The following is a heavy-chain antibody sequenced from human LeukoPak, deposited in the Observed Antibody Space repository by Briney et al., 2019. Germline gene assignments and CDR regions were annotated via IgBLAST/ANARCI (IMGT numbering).Heavy chain of an antibody. V-gene: IGHV6-1*01. CDR2: TYYRSKWYN. J-gene: IGHJ6*02. Sequence: SQTLSRTCAISGDSVSSNSAAWNWIRQSPSRGLEWLGRTYYRSKWYNDYAVSVKSRITINPDTSKNQFSLQLNSVTPEDTAVYYCAREIRGSSSYYYYYGMDVWGQGTTVTVSS. CDR3: AREIRGSSSYYYYYGMDV. D-gene: IGHD6-13*01. CDR1: GDSVSSNSAA.